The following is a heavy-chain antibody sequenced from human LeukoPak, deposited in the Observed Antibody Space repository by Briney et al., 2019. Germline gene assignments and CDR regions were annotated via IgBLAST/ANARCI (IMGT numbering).Heavy chain of an antibody. D-gene: IGHD6-6*01. V-gene: IGHV4-59*08. J-gene: IGHJ4*02. Sequence: ASETLSFTCTVSGGSISSYYWSWIRQPPGKGLEWIGYIYYSGSTNYNPSLKSRVTISVDTSKNQFSLKLSSVTAADTAVYYCAATPRAYSSSSYDYWGQGTLVTVSS. CDR2: IYYSGST. CDR3: AATPRAYSSSSYDY. CDR1: GGSISSYY.